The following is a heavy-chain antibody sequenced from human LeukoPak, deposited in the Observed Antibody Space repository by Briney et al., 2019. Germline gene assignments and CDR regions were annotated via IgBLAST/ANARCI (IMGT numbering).Heavy chain of an antibody. CDR2: ISGSGGST. J-gene: IGHJ4*02. CDR1: GFTFSSYA. V-gene: IGHV3-23*01. D-gene: IGHD3-22*01. CDR3: AKVYLIDYYDSSGFDY. Sequence: QPGGSLRLSCAASGFTFSSYAMSWVRQAPGKGLEWVSAISGSGGSTYYADSVKGRFTISRDNSKNTLYLQMNSLRAEDTAVYYCAKVYLIDYYDSSGFDYWGQGTLVTVSS.